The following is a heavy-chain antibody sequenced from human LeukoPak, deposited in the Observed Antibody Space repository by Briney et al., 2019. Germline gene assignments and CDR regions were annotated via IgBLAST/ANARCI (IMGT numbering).Heavy chain of an antibody. CDR1: GFTFSSYS. D-gene: IGHD3-10*01. CDR3: ARTQLLWFGELFSASFDY. V-gene: IGHV3-21*01. J-gene: IGHJ4*02. Sequence: GGSLRLSCAASGFTFSSYSMNWVRQAPGKGLEWVSSISSSSSYIYYADSVKGRFTISRDNAKNSLYLQMNSLRAEDTAVYYCARTQLLWFGELFSASFDYWGQGTLVTVSS. CDR2: ISSSSSYI.